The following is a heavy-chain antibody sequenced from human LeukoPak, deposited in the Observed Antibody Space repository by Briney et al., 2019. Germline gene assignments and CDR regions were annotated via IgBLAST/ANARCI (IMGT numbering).Heavy chain of an antibody. CDR3: ARSSFASTNIYSYFDY. CDR1: GFTFSDYY. CDR2: INHSGST. J-gene: IGHJ4*02. Sequence: PGGSLRLSCAASGFTFSDYYMSWIRQAPGKGLEWIGEINHSGSTNYNPSLKSRVTISVDTSKNQFSLKLPSVTAADTAVYYCARSSFASTNIYSYFDYWGQGTLVTVSS. D-gene: IGHD2-15*01. V-gene: IGHV4-34*01.